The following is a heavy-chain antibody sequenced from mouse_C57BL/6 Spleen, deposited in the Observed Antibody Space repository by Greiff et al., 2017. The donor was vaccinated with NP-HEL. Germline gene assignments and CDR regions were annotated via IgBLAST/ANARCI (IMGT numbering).Heavy chain of an antibody. D-gene: IGHD1-1*01. CDR1: GYAFSSSW. V-gene: IGHV1-82*01. Sequence: VQLQQSGPELVKPGASVKISCKASGYAFSSSWMNWVKQRPGKGLEWIGRIYPGDGDTNYNGKFKGKATLTADKSSSPAYMQLSSLTSEDSAVYCCARGGLVLRYFDDWGQGTTLTVAS. CDR3: ARGGLVLRYFDD. J-gene: IGHJ2*01. CDR2: IYPGDGDT.